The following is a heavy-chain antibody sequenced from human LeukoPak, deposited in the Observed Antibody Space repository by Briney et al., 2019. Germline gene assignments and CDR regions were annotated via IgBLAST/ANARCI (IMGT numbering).Heavy chain of an antibody. Sequence: PGRSLRLSCAVSGFTFTSYAFHWVRQAPGKGLEWVTVISHDDKNRYYADSVKGRFTISRDNSKNTVYLQMNSLRVEDTAVYFCVRDRDTSGWLYWGQGTLVTVSS. CDR2: ISHDDKNR. CDR1: GFTFTSYA. V-gene: IGHV3-30*04. J-gene: IGHJ4*02. D-gene: IGHD6-19*01. CDR3: VRDRDTSGWLY.